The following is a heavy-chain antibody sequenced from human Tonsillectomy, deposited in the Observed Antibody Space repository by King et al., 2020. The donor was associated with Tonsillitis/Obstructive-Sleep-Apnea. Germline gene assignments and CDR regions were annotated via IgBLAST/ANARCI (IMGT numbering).Heavy chain of an antibody. CDR3: AKMSTYYYASSGSLDY. CDR1: GFTFSSYA. J-gene: IGHJ4*02. V-gene: IGHV3-23*04. CDR2: ISGSGGST. D-gene: IGHD3-22*01. Sequence: QLVQSGGGLVQPGGSLRLSCAASGFTFSSYAMSWVRQAPGKGLEWVSAISGSGGSTYYADSVKGRFTISRDNSKNTLYLQMNSLRAEDTAVYYCAKMSTYYYASSGSLDYWGQGTLVTVSS.